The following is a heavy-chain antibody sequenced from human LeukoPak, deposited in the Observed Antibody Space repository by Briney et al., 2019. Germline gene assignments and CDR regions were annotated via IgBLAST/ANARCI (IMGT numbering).Heavy chain of an antibody. CDR2: ISHSGST. CDR3: ARGSSYDSSGYYAFDI. V-gene: IGHV4-34*01. CDR1: GGTFSGYD. D-gene: IGHD3-22*01. Sequence: SETLSLTCAAYGGTFSGYDWSWIRQPPGKGLEWIAEISHSGSTNYYLSLKSRVTISVDTSKNQFSLKLISVTAAGTGVYYCARGSSYDSSGYYAFDIWGQGTMVTVSS. J-gene: IGHJ3*02.